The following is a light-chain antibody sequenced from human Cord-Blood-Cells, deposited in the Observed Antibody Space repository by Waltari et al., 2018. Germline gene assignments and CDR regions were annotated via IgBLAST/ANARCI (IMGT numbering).Light chain of an antibody. CDR3: EQLNSYPYT. Sequence: IQLTQSPSSLSASVGDRVTITCRASQGISSYLSRYQQKQGKTPKLLIYAASTMQSGAPSRFSGSGYATDFTLTISSLQPEDFATYYGEQLNSYPYTFGQGTKLEIK. V-gene: IGKV1-9*01. CDR2: AAS. J-gene: IGKJ2*01. CDR1: QGISSY.